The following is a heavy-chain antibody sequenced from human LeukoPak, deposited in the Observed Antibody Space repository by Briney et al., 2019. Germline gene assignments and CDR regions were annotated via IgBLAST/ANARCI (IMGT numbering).Heavy chain of an antibody. V-gene: IGHV3-15*01. CDR1: GFTFNNAW. J-gene: IGHJ3*02. Sequence: PGGSLRLSCAASGFTFNNAWMTWVRQDPGKGLEWVGRIKSQIDGGTTDYAAPVKGRFTTLRDDSRNTLFLQMNSLKSEDTAVYYCTTSTMTHDAFDIWGQGTMVTVSS. CDR3: TTSTMTHDAFDI. D-gene: IGHD4-17*01. CDR2: IKSQIDGGTT.